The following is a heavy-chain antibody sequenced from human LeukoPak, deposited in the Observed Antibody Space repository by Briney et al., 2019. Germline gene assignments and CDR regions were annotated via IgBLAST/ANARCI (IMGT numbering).Heavy chain of an antibody. J-gene: IGHJ4*02. V-gene: IGHV4-61*02. CDR1: GDSISSGSYY. CDR2: IYTSGST. D-gene: IGHD1-26*01. Sequence: PSETLSLTCTVSGDSISSGSYYWSWIRQPAGKGLEWIGRIYTSGSTNYNPSLKSRVTISVDTSKNQFSLKLSSVTAADTAVYYCARGSGGWELLDYWGKGTLVTVSS. CDR3: ARGSGGWELLDY.